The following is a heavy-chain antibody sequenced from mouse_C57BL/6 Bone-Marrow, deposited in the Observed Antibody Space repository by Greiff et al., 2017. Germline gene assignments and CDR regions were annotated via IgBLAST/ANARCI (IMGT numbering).Heavy chain of an antibody. J-gene: IGHJ1*03. Sequence: QVQLQQPGAELVKPGASVKLSCKASGYTFTSYWMHWVKQRPGQGLEWIGMIHPYSGSTNYNEKFKSKATLTVDKSSSTAYMQLSSLTSEDSAVYYCARGGYSWYTDDWGKGTTVTVSS. CDR2: IHPYSGST. V-gene: IGHV1-64*01. CDR3: ARGGYSWYTDD. CDR1: GYTFTSYW. D-gene: IGHD2-3*01.